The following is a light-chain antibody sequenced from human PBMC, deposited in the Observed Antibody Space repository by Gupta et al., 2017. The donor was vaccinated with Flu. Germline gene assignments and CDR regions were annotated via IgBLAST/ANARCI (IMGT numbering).Light chain of an antibody. J-gene: IGLJ2*01. CDR2: GNS. V-gene: IGLV1-40*01. CDR3: QSYDSSLSAPV. CDR1: SSNIGAGYD. Sequence: QSVLTQPPSVSGAPGQRVTISCTGSSSNIGAGYDVHWYQQLPGTAPKLLIYGNSKRPSGVPDRFSGSKSGTSASLAITGLQAEDEADYYCQSYDSSLSAPVFGGGTKLTV.